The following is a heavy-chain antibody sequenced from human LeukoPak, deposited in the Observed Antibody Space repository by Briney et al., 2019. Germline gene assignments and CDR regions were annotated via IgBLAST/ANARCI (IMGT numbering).Heavy chain of an antibody. CDR1: GFTFSGYW. J-gene: IGHJ4*02. D-gene: IGHD2-15*01. V-gene: IGHV3-7*01. Sequence: GGSLRLSCAAPGFTFSGYWMSWVRQAPGKGLEWLANIKSDGSEKYYADSVKGRFTISRDSSKNTLYLQMNSLRAEDTAVYYCAKERCSGGACYIFDSWGQGTLVTVSS. CDR3: AKERCSGGACYIFDS. CDR2: IKSDGSEK.